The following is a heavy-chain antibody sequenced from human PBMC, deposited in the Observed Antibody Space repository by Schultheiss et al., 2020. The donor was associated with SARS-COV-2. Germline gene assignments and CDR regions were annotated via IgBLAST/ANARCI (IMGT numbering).Heavy chain of an antibody. Sequence: GGSLRLSFAASGFTFSSYAMHWVRQAPGKGLEWVAVISYDGSNKYYADSVKGRFTISRDNSKNTLYLQMNSLRAEDTAVYYCARDLYYDSSGTMGYWGQGTLVTVSS. D-gene: IGHD3-22*01. J-gene: IGHJ4*02. CDR3: ARDLYYDSSGTMGY. CDR2: ISYDGSNK. V-gene: IGHV3-30*01. CDR1: GFTFSSYA.